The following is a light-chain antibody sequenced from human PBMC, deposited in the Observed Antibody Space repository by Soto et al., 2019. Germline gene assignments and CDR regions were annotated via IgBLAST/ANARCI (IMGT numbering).Light chain of an antibody. Sequence: EIVLTQSPATLSLSPGERATLSCRASQSVSSYLAGYQQKPGQAPRLLIYDASNSATGIPARFSGSGSGTDFTLNISSLEHEDFAVYYCQQRSTWPPITFGQGTRLEIK. J-gene: IGKJ5*01. V-gene: IGKV3-11*01. CDR3: QQRSTWPPIT. CDR2: DAS. CDR1: QSVSSY.